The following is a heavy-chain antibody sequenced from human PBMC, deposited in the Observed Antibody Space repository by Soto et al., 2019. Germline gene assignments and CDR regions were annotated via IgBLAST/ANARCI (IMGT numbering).Heavy chain of an antibody. CDR3: ARGRNLYSSSWYGLGTTQFDP. J-gene: IGHJ5*02. CDR2: INHSGST. V-gene: IGHV4-34*01. D-gene: IGHD6-13*01. Sequence: QVQLQQWGAGLLKPSETLSLTCAVYGGSFSGYYWSWIRQPPGKGLEWIGEINHSGSTNYNPSLKSRVTISVDTSKNQFSLKLSSVTAADTAVYYCARGRNLYSSSWYGLGTTQFDPWGQGTLVTVSS. CDR1: GGSFSGYY.